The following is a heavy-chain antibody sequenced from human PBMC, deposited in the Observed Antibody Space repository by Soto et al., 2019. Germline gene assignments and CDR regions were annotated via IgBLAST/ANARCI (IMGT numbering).Heavy chain of an antibody. CDR3: ARRWLTNWFDP. J-gene: IGHJ5*02. Sequence: PSETLSLTCTVSGGSVSSGRYYWSWIRQPPGKGLEWIGYIYYSGSTNYNPSLKSRVTISVDTSKNQFSLKLSSVTAADTAVYYCARRWLTNWFDPWGQGTLVTVSS. V-gene: IGHV4-61*01. D-gene: IGHD5-12*01. CDR1: GGSVSSGRYY. CDR2: IYYSGST.